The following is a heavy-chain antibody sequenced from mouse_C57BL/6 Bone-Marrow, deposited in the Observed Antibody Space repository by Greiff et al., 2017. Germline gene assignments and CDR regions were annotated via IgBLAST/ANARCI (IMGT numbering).Heavy chain of an antibody. J-gene: IGHJ4*01. CDR3: AREDRITTMDYYAMDY. V-gene: IGHV5-12*01. CDR1: GFTFSDYY. D-gene: IGHD2-4*01. Sequence: EVKLVESGGGLVQPGGSLKLSCAASGFTFSDYYMYWVRQTPEKRLEWVAYISNGGGSTYYPDTVKGRFTISRDNAKNTLYLEMSRWKSWDTAMFYLAREDRITTMDYYAMDYLGQGTSVTVSS. CDR2: ISNGGGST.